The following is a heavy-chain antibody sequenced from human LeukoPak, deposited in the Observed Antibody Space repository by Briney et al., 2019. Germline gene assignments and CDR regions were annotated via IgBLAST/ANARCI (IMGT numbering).Heavy chain of an antibody. D-gene: IGHD3-22*01. Sequence: GRSLRLSCAASGFTFSSYGMHWVCQAPGKGLEWVAVISYDGSNKYYADSVKGRFTIPRDNSKNTLYLQMNSLRAEDTAVYYCAKDLGYDSSGYLDAFDIWGQGTMVTVSS. V-gene: IGHV3-30*18. CDR2: ISYDGSNK. J-gene: IGHJ3*02. CDR1: GFTFSSYG. CDR3: AKDLGYDSSGYLDAFDI.